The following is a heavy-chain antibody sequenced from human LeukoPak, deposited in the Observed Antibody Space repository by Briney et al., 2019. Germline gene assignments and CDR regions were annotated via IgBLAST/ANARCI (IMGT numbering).Heavy chain of an antibody. V-gene: IGHV3-11*05. Sequence: PGGSLRLSCAASGFTFSRYAMSWIRQAPGKGLEWVSYISSSSTYTNYADSVKGRFTISRDNAKNSLYLQMNSLRAEDTAVYYCARVRGDRVDGGYYFDYWGQGTLVTVSS. CDR2: ISSSSTYT. J-gene: IGHJ4*02. CDR3: ARVRGDRVDGGYYFDY. D-gene: IGHD3-16*01. CDR1: GFTFSRYA.